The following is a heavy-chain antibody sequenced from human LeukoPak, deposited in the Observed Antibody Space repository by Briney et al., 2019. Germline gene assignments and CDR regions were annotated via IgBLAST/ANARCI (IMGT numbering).Heavy chain of an antibody. V-gene: IGHV4-38-2*02. CDR2: INHSGST. Sequence: PSETLSLTCTVSGYSISSGYYWGWIRQPPGKGLEWIGSINHSGSTYYNPSLKSRVTISVDTSKNQFSLKLSSVTAADTAVYYCARGRKGVLYYGILTGYFDYWGQGTLVTVSS. J-gene: IGHJ4*02. CDR1: GYSISSGYY. CDR3: ARGRKGVLYYGILTGYFDY. D-gene: IGHD3-9*01.